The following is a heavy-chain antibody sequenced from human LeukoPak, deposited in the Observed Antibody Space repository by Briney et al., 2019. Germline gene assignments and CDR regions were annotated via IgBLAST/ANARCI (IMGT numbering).Heavy chain of an antibody. CDR1: GFTVSSNY. V-gene: IGHV3-21*01. J-gene: IGHJ3*02. Sequence: TGGSLRLSCAASGFTVSSNYMSWVRQAPGKGLEWVSSISGSSSYIYYADSVKGRFTISRDNAKNSLYLQMNSLRAEDTAVYYCARDRAAAGSKGCTKCAFDIWGQGTMVTVSS. CDR3: ARDRAAAGSKGCTKCAFDI. D-gene: IGHD6-13*01. CDR2: ISGSSSYI.